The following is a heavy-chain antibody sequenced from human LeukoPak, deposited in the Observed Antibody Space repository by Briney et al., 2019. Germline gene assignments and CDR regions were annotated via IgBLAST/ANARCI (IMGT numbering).Heavy chain of an antibody. CDR1: GYTFTSYY. CDR2: INPSSGST. Sequence: ASVKVSCKASGYTFTSYYMQWVRQAPGQGLEWMGIINPSSGSTSYAQKFQGRVTMTRDTSTSTVYMELSSLRSEDTAVYYCARDDTGTYYTYYGMDVWGQGTTVIVSS. V-gene: IGHV1-46*01. J-gene: IGHJ6*02. D-gene: IGHD1-26*01. CDR3: ARDDTGTYYTYYGMDV.